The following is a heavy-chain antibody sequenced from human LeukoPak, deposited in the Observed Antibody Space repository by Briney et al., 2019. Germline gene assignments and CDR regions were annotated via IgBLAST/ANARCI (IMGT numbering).Heavy chain of an antibody. CDR1: RYTFTSYG. CDR3: ARDGDSYGPEYYFDY. J-gene: IGHJ4*02. D-gene: IGHD5-18*01. Sequence: ASVKDSCKASRYTFTSYGISWVRQAPGQGLEWMGWINPNSGGTNYAQKFQGTVTMTRDTSISTAYMELSRLRSDDTAVYYCARDGDSYGPEYYFDYWGQGTLVTVSS. CDR2: INPNSGGT. V-gene: IGHV1-2*02.